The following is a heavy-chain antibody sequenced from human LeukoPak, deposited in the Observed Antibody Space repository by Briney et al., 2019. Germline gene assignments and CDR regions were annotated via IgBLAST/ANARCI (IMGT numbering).Heavy chain of an antibody. CDR2: IYYSGST. CDR1: GGSISSYY. D-gene: IGHD5-24*01. J-gene: IGHJ4*02. CDR3: ARSVMATGDY. V-gene: IGHV4-59*12. Sequence: SETLSLTCTVSGGSISSYYWSWIRQPPGKGLEWIGYIYYSGSTNYNPSLKSRVTISVDTSKNQFSLKLSSVTAADTAVYYCARSVMATGDYWGQGTLVTVSS.